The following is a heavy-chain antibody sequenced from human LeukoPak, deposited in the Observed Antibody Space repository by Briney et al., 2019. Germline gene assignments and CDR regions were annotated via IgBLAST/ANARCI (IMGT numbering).Heavy chain of an antibody. Sequence: PGGSLRLSCAASGFTFSGYWMSWFRQAPGKGLEWVANIKYDGSETHYVDSVKGRFTISRDNAKDSLFLQMHSLRVEDTAMYYCARDSAAADHWGQGALVIVSS. J-gene: IGHJ4*02. V-gene: IGHV3-7*01. CDR3: ARDSAAADH. D-gene: IGHD3-10*01. CDR1: GFTFSGYW. CDR2: IKYDGSET.